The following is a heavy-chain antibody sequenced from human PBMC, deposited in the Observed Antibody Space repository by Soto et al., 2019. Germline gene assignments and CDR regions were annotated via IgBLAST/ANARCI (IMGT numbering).Heavy chain of an antibody. D-gene: IGHD3-10*01. CDR1: GFTFSSYG. J-gene: IGHJ4*02. CDR3: AMGGRLGELSWAPCYFYF. CDR2: ISYAGSNK. V-gene: IGHV3-30*03. Sequence: QVQLVESGGGVVQPGRSLRLSCAASGFTFSSYGMHWVRQAPGKGLEWVAVISYAGSNKYYADSVKGRFTISRDNSKNTRYLQMNSLRAEDTAVYYCAMGGRLGELSWAPCYFYFWGQGNLGTRSS.